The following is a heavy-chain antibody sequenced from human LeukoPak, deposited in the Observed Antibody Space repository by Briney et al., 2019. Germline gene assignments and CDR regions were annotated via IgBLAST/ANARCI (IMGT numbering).Heavy chain of an antibody. CDR2: IYSSGTT. CDR3: ARSGYYSSGSLFFNF. D-gene: IGHD3-10*01. J-gene: IGHJ4*02. V-gene: IGHV4-61*02. CDR1: GGSISSDDYY. Sequence: PSQTLSLTCTVSGGSISSDDYYWSWIRQPAGKGLEWIGRIYSSGTTSYNPSLKSRVTISLDTSKNQFSLKLASVTAADSALYYCARSGYYSSGSLFFNFWGQGTLVTVSS.